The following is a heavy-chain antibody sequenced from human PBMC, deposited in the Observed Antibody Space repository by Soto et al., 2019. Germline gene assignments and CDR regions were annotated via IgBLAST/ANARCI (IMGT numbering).Heavy chain of an antibody. V-gene: IGHV4-34*01. Sequence: PSETLSLTCAVYGGSFSGYYSSWIRQPPGKGLEWIGEINHSGSTNYNPSLKSRVTISVDTSKNQFSLKLSSVTAADTAVYYCARGRGVVRKSYYYYGMDVWGQGTTVTVSS. D-gene: IGHD3-3*01. CDR2: INHSGST. CDR1: GGSFSGYY. J-gene: IGHJ6*02. CDR3: ARGRGVVRKSYYYYGMDV.